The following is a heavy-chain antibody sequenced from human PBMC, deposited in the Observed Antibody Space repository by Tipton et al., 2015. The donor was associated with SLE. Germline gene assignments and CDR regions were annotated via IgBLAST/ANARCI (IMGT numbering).Heavy chain of an antibody. CDR1: GGSISSGSYF. CDR2: IYTSGST. D-gene: IGHD3-3*01. V-gene: IGHV4-61*02. J-gene: IGHJ4*02. CDR3: ARGVTIFGVLN. Sequence: LRLSCTVSGGSISSGSYFWSWIRQPAGKGLEYIGRIYTSGSTSYNPSLKSRVTISVDTSKNQFSLKLSSVTAADTAVYYCARGVTIFGVLNWGQGTLVTVSS.